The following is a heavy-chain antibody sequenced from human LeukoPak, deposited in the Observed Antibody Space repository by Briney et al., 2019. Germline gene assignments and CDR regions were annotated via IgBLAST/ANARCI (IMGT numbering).Heavy chain of an antibody. CDR2: IYYSGST. CDR3: ARERPYCSSTSCYAGGLDP. D-gene: IGHD2-2*01. CDR1: GGSISSYY. Sequence: PSETLSLTCTVSGGSISSYYWSWIRQPPGKGLEWIGYIYYSGSTNYNPSLKSRVTISVDTSKNQFSLKLSSVTAADTAVYYCARERPYCSSTSCYAGGLDPWGQGTLVTVSS. J-gene: IGHJ5*02. V-gene: IGHV4-59*01.